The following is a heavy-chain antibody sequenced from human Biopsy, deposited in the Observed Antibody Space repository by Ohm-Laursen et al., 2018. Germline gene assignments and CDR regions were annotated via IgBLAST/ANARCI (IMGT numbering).Heavy chain of an antibody. D-gene: IGHD2-8*01. J-gene: IGHJ5*02. CDR1: GFRFDNTG. CDR2: LHDRGVT. CDR3: QGGHLPPGQFYGVDA. V-gene: IGHV3-23*01. Sequence: SLRLSCAASGFRFDNTGMHWVRQGPGKGLEWVSSLHDRGVTYYADSVKGRFTISGDNSKNTLYLQMNGLRAEDTAVYFCQGGHLPPGQFYGVDAWGQGTLVTVSS.